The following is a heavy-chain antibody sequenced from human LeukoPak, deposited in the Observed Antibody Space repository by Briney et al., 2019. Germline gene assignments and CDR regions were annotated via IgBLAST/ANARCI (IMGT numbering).Heavy chain of an antibody. V-gene: IGHV3-23*01. CDR2: ISGTGFTT. CDR3: ARGFWTGVEY. D-gene: IGHD3/OR15-3a*01. Sequence: PGGSLRLSCAASGSTFNSYAMNWVRQAPGMGLEWVSTISGTGFTTYYAESLKGRFTISRDNAKNTLYLQMNSLRAEDTAVYYCARGFWTGVEYWGQGALVTVSS. J-gene: IGHJ4*02. CDR1: GSTFNSYA.